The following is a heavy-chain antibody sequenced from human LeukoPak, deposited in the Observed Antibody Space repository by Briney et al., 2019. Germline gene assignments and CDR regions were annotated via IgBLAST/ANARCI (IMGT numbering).Heavy chain of an antibody. D-gene: IGHD3-22*01. V-gene: IGHV3-23*01. CDR2: ISGSGGST. CDR1: GFTFNNYA. Sequence: HPGGSLRLSCAASGFTFNNYAMGWVRQAPGKGLEWVSAISGSGGSTYYAGSVMGRFTISRDNSKNTLYLQMNSLRAEDTAVYYCAKDLPRHYDTSAYYFDFDYWGQGTLVAVSS. CDR3: AKDLPRHYDTSAYYFDFDY. J-gene: IGHJ4*02.